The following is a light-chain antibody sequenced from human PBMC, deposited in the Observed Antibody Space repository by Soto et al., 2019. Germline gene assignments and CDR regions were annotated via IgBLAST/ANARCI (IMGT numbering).Light chain of an antibody. CDR1: QSVSNNY. Sequence: EVVLTQSPGTLSLSPGERATLSCRASQSVSNNYLAWYQQKPGQSPKLLIFGSSHRATGIPDRFRGSGSGTDFTLTISSLEPEDFAVYYCQQYGSSPPYTFDQRTKLEIK. CDR2: GSS. J-gene: IGKJ2*01. CDR3: QQYGSSPPYT. V-gene: IGKV3-20*01.